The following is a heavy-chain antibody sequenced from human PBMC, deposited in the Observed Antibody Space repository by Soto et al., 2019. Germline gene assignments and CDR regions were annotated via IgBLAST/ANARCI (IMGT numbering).Heavy chain of an antibody. J-gene: IGHJ4*02. D-gene: IGHD2-15*01. Sequence: GGSLRLSCAASGFMFSNHGMHWVRQAPGKGLEWVAVIWSDGNNRYYADSVKGRFTISRDNAKNSLYLQMNSLRAEDTAVYYCARDKGRSPLDYWGQGTLVTVSS. CDR1: GFMFSNHG. CDR3: ARDKGRSPLDY. CDR2: IWSDGNNR. V-gene: IGHV3-33*01.